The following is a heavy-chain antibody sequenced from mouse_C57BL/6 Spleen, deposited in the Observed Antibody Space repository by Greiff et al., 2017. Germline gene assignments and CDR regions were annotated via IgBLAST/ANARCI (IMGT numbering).Heavy chain of an antibody. CDR2: IYPGGGYT. CDR3: ARSYYYGSSLYYAMDY. D-gene: IGHD1-1*01. J-gene: IGHJ4*01. V-gene: IGHV1-63*01. CDR1: GYTFTNYW. Sequence: QVQLQQSGAELVRPGTSVKMSCKASGYTFTNYWIGWAKQRPGHGLEWIGDIYPGGGYTNYNEKFKGKATLTADKSSSTAYMQFSSLTSEDSAIYYCARSYYYGSSLYYAMDYWGQGTSVTVSS.